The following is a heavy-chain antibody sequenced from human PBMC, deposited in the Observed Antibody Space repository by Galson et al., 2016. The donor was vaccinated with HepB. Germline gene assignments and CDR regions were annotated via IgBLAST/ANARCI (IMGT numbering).Heavy chain of an antibody. CDR3: VRDWYGDHT. J-gene: IGHJ4*02. CDR2: IDNDGTRT. CDR1: GYTFGGSW. V-gene: IGHV3-74*01. Sequence: SLRLSCAGSGYTFGGSWMQWVRQAPGKGPVWVAHIDNDGTRTTYADSVKGRLTISRDNAESTLYLQMNSLRVDDTAVYYCVRDWYGDHTWGQGTLVTISA. D-gene: IGHD3-10*01.